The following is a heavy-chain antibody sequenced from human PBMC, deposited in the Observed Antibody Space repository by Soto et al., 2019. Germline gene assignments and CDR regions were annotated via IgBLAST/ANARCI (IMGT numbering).Heavy chain of an antibody. V-gene: IGHV4-34*01. CDR2: INHSGST. CDR1: GGSFSGYY. J-gene: IGHJ6*02. D-gene: IGHD3-3*01. CDR3: ARVPKYYDFWSGPPGYYYYYGMDV. Sequence: ETLSLTCAVYGGSFSGYYWSWIRQPPGKGLEWIGEINHSGSTNYNPSLKSRVTISVDTSKNQFSLKLSSVTAADTAVYYCARVPKYYDFWSGPPGYYYYYGMDVWGQGTTVTVSS.